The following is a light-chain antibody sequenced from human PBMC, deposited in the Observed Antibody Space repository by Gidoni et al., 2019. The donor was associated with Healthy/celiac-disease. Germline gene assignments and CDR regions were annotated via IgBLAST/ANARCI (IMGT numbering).Light chain of an antibody. CDR2: QDS. J-gene: IGLJ2*01. CDR1: KLGDKY. CDR3: QAWDSSTEGVV. V-gene: IGLV3-1*01. Sequence: SYELTQPPSVSVSPGQTASITCSGDKLGDKYACWYQQKPGQSPVLVIYQDSKRPSGIPERFSGSNSGNTATLTISGPQAMDEADYYCQAWDSSTEGVVFGGWTKLTVL.